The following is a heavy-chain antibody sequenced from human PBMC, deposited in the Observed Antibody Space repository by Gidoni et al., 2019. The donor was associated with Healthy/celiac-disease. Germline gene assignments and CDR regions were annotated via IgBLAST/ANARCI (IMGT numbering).Heavy chain of an antibody. D-gene: IGHD1-26*01. CDR1: GFSLSTTKMR. V-gene: IGHV2-70*04. CDR2: IDWDDDN. Sequence: QVTLKESGPALVKPTQTLTLTCTFSGFSLSTTKMRVSWIRQPPGKALEWLARIDWDDDNFYSTSLKTRLTISKDTSKNQVVLTMTNMDPVDTATYYCARTYSGSYWDYWGQGTLVTVSS. CDR3: ARTYSGSYWDY. J-gene: IGHJ4*02.